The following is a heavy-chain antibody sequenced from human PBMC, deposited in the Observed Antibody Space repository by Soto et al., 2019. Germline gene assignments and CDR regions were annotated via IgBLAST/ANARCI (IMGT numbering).Heavy chain of an antibody. Sequence: EVQLLESGGGLAQAGGSLRLSCRASGSTSSSDAMTWVRQAPGKGLEWVSVISGGGDSAYYADSVQGRFAISRDNSKNTLFLQMSSLRAEDTAVYYCAKVGYESGGYYYHDAFHIWGQGTMVTVSS. J-gene: IGHJ3*02. CDR1: GSTSSSDA. CDR2: ISGGGDSA. D-gene: IGHD3-22*01. CDR3: AKVGYESGGYYYHDAFHI. V-gene: IGHV3-23*01.